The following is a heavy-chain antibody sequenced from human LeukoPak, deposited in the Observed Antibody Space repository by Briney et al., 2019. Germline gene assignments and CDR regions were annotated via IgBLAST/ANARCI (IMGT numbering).Heavy chain of an antibody. J-gene: IGHJ4*02. V-gene: IGHV4-61*01. D-gene: IGHD7-27*01. Sequence: SETLSLTCTVSAYSISSGYYWSWIRQSPGKGLEWIGYIYYTGTSYNPSLKSRVTISADTSKNQFSLKLISVTAADTAVYYCASRKLGNDYWGQGTLVTVSS. CDR1: AYSISSGYY. CDR3: ASRKLGNDY. CDR2: IYYTGT.